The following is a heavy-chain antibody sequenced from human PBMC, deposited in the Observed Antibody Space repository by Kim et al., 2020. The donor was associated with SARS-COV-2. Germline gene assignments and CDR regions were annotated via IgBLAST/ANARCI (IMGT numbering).Heavy chain of an antibody. CDR2: IWYDGSNK. J-gene: IGHJ4*02. CDR1: GFTFSSYA. D-gene: IGHD6-13*01. CDR3: AKDLGYSSSWYRDGIDY. V-gene: IGHV3-33*06. Sequence: EGSLRLSCAASGFTFSSYAMHWVRQAPGKGLEWVAVIWYDGSNKYYADSVKGRFTISRDNSKNTLYLQMNSLRAEDTAVYYCAKDLGYSSSWYRDGIDYWGQGTLVTVSS.